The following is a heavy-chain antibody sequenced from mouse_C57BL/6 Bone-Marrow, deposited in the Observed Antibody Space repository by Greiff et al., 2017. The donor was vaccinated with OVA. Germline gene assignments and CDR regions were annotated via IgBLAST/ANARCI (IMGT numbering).Heavy chain of an antibody. Sequence: QVQLQQPGAELVRPGTSVKLSCKASGYTFTSYWMHWVKQRPGQGLEWIGVIDPSDSYTNYNQKFKGKATLTVDTSSSTAYMQLSSLTSEDSAVYYCARSPWYGSDAMDYWGQGTSVTVSS. CDR1: GYTFTSYW. D-gene: IGHD2-10*02. J-gene: IGHJ4*01. CDR2: IDPSDSYT. V-gene: IGHV1-59*01. CDR3: ARSPWYGSDAMDY.